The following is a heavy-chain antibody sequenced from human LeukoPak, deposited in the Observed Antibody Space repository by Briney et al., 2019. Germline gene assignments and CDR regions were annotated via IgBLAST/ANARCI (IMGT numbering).Heavy chain of an antibody. D-gene: IGHD3-16*01. CDR2: IKPSGST. J-gene: IGHJ3*02. CDR3: VRGPRRDHVWGSQRQCKQNAFDI. V-gene: IGHV4-34*01. CDR1: GWTLRGYY. Sequence: PSETVSLTCAVYGWTLRGYYWRWIRQPTGKGLEWMGEIKPSGSTKYYPSLKRRVTMSIDTSKNQVSLKLTSVPAADTAMYYCVRGPRRDHVWGSQRQCKQNAFDIWGQGTMVTVSS.